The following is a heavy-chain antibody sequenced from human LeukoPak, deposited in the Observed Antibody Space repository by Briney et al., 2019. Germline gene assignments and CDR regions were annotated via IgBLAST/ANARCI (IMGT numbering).Heavy chain of an antibody. Sequence: SETLSLTCTVSGGSISSYYWSWIREPTWKGLQWIGRIYTSGSTNYTPSLKSRVTMSVDTSKNQFSLKLSSVTAADTAVYYCVGVFGDGYYYYGMDVWGQGTTVTVSS. CDR3: VGVFGDGYYYYGMDV. D-gene: IGHD3-10*02. V-gene: IGHV4-4*07. CDR2: IYTSGST. J-gene: IGHJ6*02. CDR1: GGSISSYY.